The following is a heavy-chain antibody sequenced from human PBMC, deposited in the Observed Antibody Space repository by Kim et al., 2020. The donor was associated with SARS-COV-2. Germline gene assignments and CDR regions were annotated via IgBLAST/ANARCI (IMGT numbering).Heavy chain of an antibody. CDR2: IYHSGST. CDR3: ASQVGDGYSYAHRYYFDY. CDR1: GGSISSSNW. V-gene: IGHV4-4*02. D-gene: IGHD5-18*01. Sequence: SETLSLTCAVSGGSISSSNWWSWVRQPPGKGLEWIGEIYHSGSTNYNPSLKSRVTISVDKSKNQFSLKLSSVTAADTAVYYCASQVGDGYSYAHRYYFDYWGQGTLVTVSS. J-gene: IGHJ4*02.